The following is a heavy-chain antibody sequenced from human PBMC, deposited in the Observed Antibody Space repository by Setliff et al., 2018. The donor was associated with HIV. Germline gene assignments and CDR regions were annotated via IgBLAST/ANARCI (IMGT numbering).Heavy chain of an antibody. CDR2: IWFDGSVK. Sequence: SLRLSCAASGFIFNKFALHWVRQAPGKGLEWVAVIWFDGSVKFYAETGQGRFTISRDNSRRTLYLQINNVRVEDTAVYHCAKDSGAINGAWFPLWGQGTLVTVSS. CDR1: GFIFNKFA. V-gene: IGHV3-33*06. CDR3: AKDSGAINGAWFPL. D-gene: IGHD2-8*01. J-gene: IGHJ4*02.